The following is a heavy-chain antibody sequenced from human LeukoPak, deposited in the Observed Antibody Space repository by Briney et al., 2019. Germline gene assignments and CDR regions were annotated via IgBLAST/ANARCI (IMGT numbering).Heavy chain of an antibody. CDR3: ARDPNGDYIGAFDM. Sequence: GGSLRLSCTASGFTFSAYAMMWVRQAPGKGPGWVSAIGGGGGSAFYADSVKGRFTISRDNSKYTLFLQMNSLRAEDTAVYYCARDPNGDYIGAFDMWGPGTMVTVSS. V-gene: IGHV3-23*01. CDR1: GFTFSAYA. CDR2: IGGGGGSA. J-gene: IGHJ3*02. D-gene: IGHD4-17*01.